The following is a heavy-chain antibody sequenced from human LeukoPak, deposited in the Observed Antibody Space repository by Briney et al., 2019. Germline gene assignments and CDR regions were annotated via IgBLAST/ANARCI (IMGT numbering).Heavy chain of an antibody. D-gene: IGHD3-10*01. CDR3: AKERTYYYGSGSYSSFDY. J-gene: IGHJ4*02. V-gene: IGHV3-30*18. CDR1: GFTFSSYG. CDR2: ISYDGSNK. Sequence: PGRSLRLSCAASGFTFSSYGMHRVRQAPGKGLEWVAVISYDGSNKYYADSVKGRFTISRDNSKNTLYLQMNSLRAEDTAVYYCAKERTYYYGSGSYSSFDYWGQGTLVTVSS.